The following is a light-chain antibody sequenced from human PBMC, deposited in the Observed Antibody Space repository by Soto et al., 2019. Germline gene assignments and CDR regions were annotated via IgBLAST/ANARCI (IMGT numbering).Light chain of an antibody. CDR3: QQVNSYPIT. Sequence: EIVLTQSPATLSLSPGERATLSCRASQSVSSYLAWYQQKPGQAPRLLIYDASNRATGIPARFSGSGSGTDFTLTISSLEPEDFAVYYCQQVNSYPITFGQGTRLEIK. V-gene: IGKV3-11*01. CDR1: QSVSSY. CDR2: DAS. J-gene: IGKJ5*01.